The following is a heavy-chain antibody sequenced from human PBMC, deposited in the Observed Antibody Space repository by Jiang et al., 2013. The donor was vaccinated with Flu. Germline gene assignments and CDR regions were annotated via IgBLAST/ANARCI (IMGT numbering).Heavy chain of an antibody. Sequence: SLTCTVSGGSVSSGNYYWSWIRQPPGKGLEWIGYLYNSGSTKYNPSLKSRVTISVDMSQTQISLRLGSVIAADTAMYYCARAGGSGRGYGMDVWGQGTTVTVSS. CDR2: LYNSGST. CDR1: GGSVSSGNYY. D-gene: IGHD3-10*01. J-gene: IGHJ6*02. CDR3: ARAGGSGRGYGMDV. V-gene: IGHV4-61*01.